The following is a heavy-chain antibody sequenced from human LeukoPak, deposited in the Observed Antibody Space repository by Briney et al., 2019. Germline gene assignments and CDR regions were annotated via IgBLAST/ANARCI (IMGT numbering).Heavy chain of an antibody. Sequence: PSETLSLTCTVSGGSISSGDYYWRWIRQPPGKGLEWIGYIYYSGSTYYNPSLKSRVTISVDTSKNQFSLKLSSVTAADTAVYYCARDRYYGSGSYRDYYGMDVWGQGSTVTVSS. V-gene: IGHV4-30-4*01. CDR2: IYYSGST. CDR3: ARDRYYGSGSYRDYYGMDV. J-gene: IGHJ6*02. CDR1: GGSISSGDYY. D-gene: IGHD3-10*01.